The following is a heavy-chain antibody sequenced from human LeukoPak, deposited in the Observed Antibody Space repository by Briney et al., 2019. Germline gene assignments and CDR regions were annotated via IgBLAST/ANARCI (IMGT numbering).Heavy chain of an antibody. V-gene: IGHV5-51*01. Sequence: GESLKISCKGSGYSFTINWIGWVRQMPGKGLEWMGIISPGDSHTRYSPSFEGQVTISADKSISTAYLQWSSLKASDTAMYYCARLTDCSSTSCYPYFDYWGQGTLVTVSS. J-gene: IGHJ4*02. D-gene: IGHD2-2*01. CDR1: GYSFTINW. CDR2: ISPGDSHT. CDR3: ARLTDCSSTSCYPYFDY.